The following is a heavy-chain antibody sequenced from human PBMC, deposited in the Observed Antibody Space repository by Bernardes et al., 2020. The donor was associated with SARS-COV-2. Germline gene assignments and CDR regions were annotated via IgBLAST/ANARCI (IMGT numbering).Heavy chain of an antibody. D-gene: IGHD6-19*01. CDR3: ARRRIGVTVWFDA. J-gene: IGHJ5*02. CDR1: GGSFEGYF. CDR2: VIYTGSA. V-gene: IGHV4-34*12. Sequence: SETLSLTCGVNGGSFEGYFWSWIRQSPTKGLEFIGEVIYTGSANYNPSLKRRVILSADKSNRQFSLNLSSLTAADAGIYYCARRRIGVTVWFDAWGQGILVTVSS.